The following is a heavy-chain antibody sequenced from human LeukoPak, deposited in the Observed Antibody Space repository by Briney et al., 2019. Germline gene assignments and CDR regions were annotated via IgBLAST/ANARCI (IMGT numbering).Heavy chain of an antibody. CDR2: IIPIFGTA. CDR3: ASPGYYDSSGYYYFDY. CDR1: GGTFSSYA. D-gene: IGHD3-22*01. V-gene: IGHV1-69*01. J-gene: IGHJ4*02. Sequence: SVKVSCKASGGTFSSYAISWVRQAPGQGLEWMGGIIPIFGTANYAQKFQGRVTITVDESTSTAYMELSSLRSEDTAVYYCASPGYYDSSGYYYFDYWGQGTLVTVSS.